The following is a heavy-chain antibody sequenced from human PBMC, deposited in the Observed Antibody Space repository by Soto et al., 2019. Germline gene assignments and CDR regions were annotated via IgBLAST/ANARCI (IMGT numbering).Heavy chain of an antibody. Sequence: ASVKVSCKASGYTFTGYYMHWVRQAPGQGLEWMGWINPNSGGTNYAQKFQGWVTMTRDTSISTAYMELSRLRSDDTAVYYCARVNCSGGSCYESLEYGMDVWGQGTTVTVSS. CDR1: GYTFTGYY. CDR2: INPNSGGT. V-gene: IGHV1-2*04. CDR3: ARVNCSGGSCYESLEYGMDV. D-gene: IGHD2-15*01. J-gene: IGHJ6*02.